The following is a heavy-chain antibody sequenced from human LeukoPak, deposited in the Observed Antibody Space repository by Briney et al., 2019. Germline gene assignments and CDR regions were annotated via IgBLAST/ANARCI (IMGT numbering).Heavy chain of an antibody. CDR3: AKRSPAYYFDY. J-gene: IGHJ4*02. D-gene: IGHD1-26*01. V-gene: IGHV3-23*01. Sequence: GGSLRLSCAASGFTFTTSVMTWVRQAPGKGLEWVSAISESDGSTFYADSVKGRFTVSRDNSQNTLHLEMNSLTAEDTAVYFCAKRSPAYYFDYWGQGILVTVSS. CDR1: GFTFTTSV. CDR2: ISESDGST.